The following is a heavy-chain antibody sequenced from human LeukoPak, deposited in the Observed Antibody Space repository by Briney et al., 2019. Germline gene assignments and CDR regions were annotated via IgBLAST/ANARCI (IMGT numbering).Heavy chain of an antibody. CDR1: GFTFSRHW. V-gene: IGHV3-23*01. Sequence: RGSLRLSCAASGFTFSRHWMSWVRQAPGKGLEWVSAISGSGGSTYYADSVKGRFTISRDNSKNTLYLQMNSLRAEDTAVYYCAKGDGYNSYYFDYWGQGTLVTVSS. D-gene: IGHD5-24*01. CDR3: AKGDGYNSYYFDY. CDR2: ISGSGGST. J-gene: IGHJ4*02.